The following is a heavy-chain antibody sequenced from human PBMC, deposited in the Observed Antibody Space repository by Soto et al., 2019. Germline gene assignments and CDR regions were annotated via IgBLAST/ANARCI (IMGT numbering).Heavy chain of an antibody. CDR1: GGSMSGYY. D-gene: IGHD3-10*01. Sequence: SETLSLTCTVSGGSMSGYYWNWNRQPAGKGLEYLGQIYTSGSTNYDPSLKSRVTMSSEMYENQFSLRLNSVTDADTSVYYCARGSDAYGFDIWGQGTMVTVSS. V-gene: IGHV4-4*07. CDR3: ARGSDAYGFDI. J-gene: IGHJ3*02. CDR2: IYTSGST.